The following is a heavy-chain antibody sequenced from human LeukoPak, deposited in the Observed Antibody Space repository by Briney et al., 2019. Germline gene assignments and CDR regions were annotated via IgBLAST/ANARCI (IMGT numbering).Heavy chain of an antibody. CDR1: GFTFSSYA. Sequence: GGSLRLSCGASGFTFSSYAMNWARKAPGKGLEWVASINHNGNVNYYVDSVKGRFTISRDNAKNSLYLQMSNLRAEDTAVYFCARGGGLDVWGQGAPVTVSS. J-gene: IGHJ6*02. D-gene: IGHD3-16*01. CDR3: ARGGGLDV. CDR2: INHNGNVN. V-gene: IGHV3-7*03.